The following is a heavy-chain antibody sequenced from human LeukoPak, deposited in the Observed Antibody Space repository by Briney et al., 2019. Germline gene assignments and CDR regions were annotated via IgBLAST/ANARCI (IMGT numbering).Heavy chain of an antibody. CDR1: GFTFSSYA. V-gene: IGHV3-30*04. CDR3: AREGSIAVAGTFDY. D-gene: IGHD6-19*01. CDR2: ISYDGSNK. Sequence: PGGSLRLSCAASGFTFSSYAMHWVRQAPGKGLEWVAVISYDGSNKYYADSVKGRFTISRDNSKNTLYLQMNSLRAEDTAVYYCAREGSIAVAGTFDYWAREPWSPSPQ. J-gene: IGHJ4*02.